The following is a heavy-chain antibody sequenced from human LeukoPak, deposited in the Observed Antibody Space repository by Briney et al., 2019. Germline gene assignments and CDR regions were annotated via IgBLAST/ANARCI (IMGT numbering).Heavy chain of an antibody. D-gene: IGHD5-24*01. CDR1: GYTLTELS. CDR2: FDPEDGET. V-gene: IGHV1-24*01. CDR3: ATSILGDGYNFQPPYFDY. Sequence: ASVKVSCKVSGYTLTELSMHWVRQAPGKGLEWMGGFDPEDGETIYAQKFQGRVTMTEDTSTDTAYMELSSLRSEDTAVYYHATSILGDGYNFQPPYFDYWGQGTLVTVSS. J-gene: IGHJ4*02.